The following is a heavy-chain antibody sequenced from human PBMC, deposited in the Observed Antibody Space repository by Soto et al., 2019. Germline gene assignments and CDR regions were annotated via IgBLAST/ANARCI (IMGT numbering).Heavy chain of an antibody. CDR2: ISYDGNNK. Sequence: GGSLRLSCAASGFTFRSYGMHWVRQAPGKGLEWVAVISYDGNNKYYADSVKGRLTISRDNSKNTVSLQMNSLRAEDTAIYFCAKERTRHFDYWGQGIPVTVSS. CDR3: AKERTRHFDY. CDR1: GFTFRSYG. D-gene: IGHD1-1*01. J-gene: IGHJ4*02. V-gene: IGHV3-30*18.